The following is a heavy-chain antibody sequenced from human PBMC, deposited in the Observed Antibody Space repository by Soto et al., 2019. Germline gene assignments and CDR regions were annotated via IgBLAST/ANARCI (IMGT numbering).Heavy chain of an antibody. D-gene: IGHD3-10*01. J-gene: IGHJ6*03. Sequence: GGSLRLSCAASGFTFSSYWMHWVRQAPGKGLEWVGRIKSKTDGGTTDYAAPVKGRFTISRDDSKNTLYLQMNSLKTEDTAVYYCARDRWERFGDTGYYYYMDVWGKGTTVTVSS. CDR2: IKSKTDGGTT. V-gene: IGHV3-15*07. CDR3: ARDRWERFGDTGYYYYMDV. CDR1: GFTFSSYW.